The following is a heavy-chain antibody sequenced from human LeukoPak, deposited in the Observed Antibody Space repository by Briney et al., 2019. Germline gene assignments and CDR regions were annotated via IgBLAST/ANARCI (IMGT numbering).Heavy chain of an antibody. Sequence: PGGCLRLSCAVSRFTFSNYWMSWVRQAPGKGLEWVANIKQDGSEKYYVDSVKGRFTISRDNAKNSLYLQMNSLRAEDRAVYYCARDRCSSTSCFIDYWGQGTLVT. V-gene: IGHV3-7*04. D-gene: IGHD2-2*01. CDR1: RFTFSNYW. CDR3: ARDRCSSTSCFIDY. CDR2: IKQDGSEK. J-gene: IGHJ4*02.